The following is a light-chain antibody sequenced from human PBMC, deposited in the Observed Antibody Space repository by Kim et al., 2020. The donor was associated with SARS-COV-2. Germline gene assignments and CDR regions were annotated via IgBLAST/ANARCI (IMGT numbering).Light chain of an antibody. CDR2: YDS. V-gene: IGLV3-21*04. Sequence: GRPARITCGGNSIGSKSVHWYQPRPGQAPVLVISYDSERPSGIPGRLSGSNSGNTATLTISRVEAGDEADYYCQVWDSSSDHRVVFGGGTQLTVL. CDR1: SIGSKS. J-gene: IGLJ2*01. CDR3: QVWDSSSDHRVV.